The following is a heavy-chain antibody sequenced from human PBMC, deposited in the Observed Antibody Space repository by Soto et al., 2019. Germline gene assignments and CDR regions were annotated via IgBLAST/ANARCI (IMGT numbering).Heavy chain of an antibody. CDR3: ARDDRFLEWLSY. J-gene: IGHJ4*02. V-gene: IGHV1-3*01. D-gene: IGHD3-3*01. Sequence: ASVKVSCKASGYTFTSYAMHWVRQAPGQRLEWMGWINAGNGNTKYSQKFQGRVTITRDTSASTAYMELSSLRSEDTAVYYCARDDRFLEWLSYWGQGTLVTVSS. CDR1: GYTFTSYA. CDR2: INAGNGNT.